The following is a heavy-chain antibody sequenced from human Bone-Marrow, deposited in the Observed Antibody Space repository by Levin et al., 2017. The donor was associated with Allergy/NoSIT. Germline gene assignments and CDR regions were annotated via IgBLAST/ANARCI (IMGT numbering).Heavy chain of an antibody. D-gene: IGHD5-12*01. J-gene: IGHJ4*02. CDR3: VRDLRGYSGYDSVY. CDR1: GFTFSAYW. Sequence: ASVKVSCAASGFTFSAYWMHWVRQGPGRGLVWVSRINTDGSITSYADSVRGRLTVSRDNAKNTLYLQMNSLRAEDTAVYYCVRDLRGYSGYDSVYWGQGTLVTVSS. V-gene: IGHV3-74*01. CDR2: INTDGSIT.